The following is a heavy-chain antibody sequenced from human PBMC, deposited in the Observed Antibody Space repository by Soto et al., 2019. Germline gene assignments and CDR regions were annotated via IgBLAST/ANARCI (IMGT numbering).Heavy chain of an antibody. D-gene: IGHD7-27*01. CDR1: GFTFSSYS. J-gene: IGHJ3*02. CDR3: ARDFLTGDYREAFDI. CDR2: IDTSGRAR. V-gene: IGHV3-48*01. Sequence: LRXSCAASGFTFSSYSLSWVRQAPGKGLEWIAYIDTSGRAREYAESVKGRFAVSRDNARDALYLQVNSLRGEDTAVYYCARDFLTGDYREAFDIWGQGTMVTVSS.